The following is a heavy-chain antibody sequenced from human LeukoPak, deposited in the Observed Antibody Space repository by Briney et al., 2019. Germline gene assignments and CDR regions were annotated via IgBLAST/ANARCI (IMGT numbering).Heavy chain of an antibody. J-gene: IGHJ4*02. Sequence: GGSLRLSCAASGFTFSSYWMSWVRQAPGKGLEWVANIKQDGSEKYYVDSVKGRFTISRDDAKNSLYLQMNSLRAEDTAVYYCAREMTQYSSSWYYFDYWGQGTLVTVSS. CDR1: GFTFSSYW. V-gene: IGHV3-7*01. CDR3: AREMTQYSSSWYYFDY. D-gene: IGHD6-13*01. CDR2: IKQDGSEK.